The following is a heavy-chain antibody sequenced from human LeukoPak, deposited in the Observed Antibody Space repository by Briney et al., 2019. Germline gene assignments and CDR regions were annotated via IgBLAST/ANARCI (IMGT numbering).Heavy chain of an antibody. CDR3: ARPGLGRYSSSWEAFDI. CDR1: GFTFSSYA. V-gene: IGHV3-30*04. J-gene: IGHJ3*02. D-gene: IGHD6-13*01. Sequence: GGSLRLSCAASGFTFSSYAMSWVRQAPGKGLEWVAVISYDGSNKYYADSVKGRFTISRDNSKNTLYLQMNSLRAEDTAVYYCARPGLGRYSSSWEAFDIWGQGTMVTVSS. CDR2: ISYDGSNK.